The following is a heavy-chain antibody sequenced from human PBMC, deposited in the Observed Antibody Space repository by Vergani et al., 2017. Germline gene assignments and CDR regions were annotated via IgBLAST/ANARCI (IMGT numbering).Heavy chain of an antibody. V-gene: IGHV4-39*07. CDR2: INHSGST. CDR3: ARLRAVRGVIIRSPKGFDY. Sequence: QLQLQESGPGLVKPSETLSLTCTVSGGSISSSSYYWSWIRQPPGKGLEWIGEINHSGSTNYNPSLKSRVTISVDTSKNQFSLKLSSVTAADTAVYYCARLRAVRGVIIRSPKGFDYWGQGTLVTVSS. D-gene: IGHD3-10*01. J-gene: IGHJ4*02. CDR1: GGSISSSSYY.